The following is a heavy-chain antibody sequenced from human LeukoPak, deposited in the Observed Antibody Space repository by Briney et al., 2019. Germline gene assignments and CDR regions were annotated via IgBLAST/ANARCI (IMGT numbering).Heavy chain of an antibody. D-gene: IGHD3-22*01. CDR1: GGSISSGDYY. J-gene: IGHJ5*02. CDR2: MYDSGST. CDR3: ARPYYYDSRIDP. Sequence: SQTLSLTCTVSGGSISSGDYYWSWIRQPPGKGVEWIAYMYDSGSTYYNPSLKSRVTMSADTSKNQLSLKLSSVTAADTAVYYCARPYYYDSRIDPWGQGILVTVSS. V-gene: IGHV4-30-4*01.